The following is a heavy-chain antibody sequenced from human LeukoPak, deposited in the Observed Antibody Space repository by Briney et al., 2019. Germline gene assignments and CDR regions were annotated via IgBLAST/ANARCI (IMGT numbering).Heavy chain of an antibody. J-gene: IGHJ4*02. CDR2: ISYDGSNK. CDR3: AKVKQQLFDFDY. CDR1: GFTFSSYG. V-gene: IGHV3-30*18. Sequence: PGGSLRLSCAASGFTFSSYGMHWVRQAPGKGLEWVAVISYDGSNKYYADSVKGRFTISRDNSKNTLYLQMNSLRAEDTAVYYCAKVKQQLFDFDYWGQGTLVTVSS. D-gene: IGHD6-13*01.